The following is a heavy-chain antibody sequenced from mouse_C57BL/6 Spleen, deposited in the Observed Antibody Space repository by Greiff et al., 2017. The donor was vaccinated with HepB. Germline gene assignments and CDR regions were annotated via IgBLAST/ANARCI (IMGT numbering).Heavy chain of an antibody. Sequence: VQLQQPGAELVKPGASVKISCKASGYTFTSYWITWVKQRPGQGLEWIGDIYPGSGSTNYNEKFKSKATLTVDTSSSTAYMQLSSLTSEDSAVYYCARALDYYGSSPYWYFDVWGTGTTVTVSS. CDR3: ARALDYYGSSPYWYFDV. V-gene: IGHV1-55*01. J-gene: IGHJ1*03. CDR2: IYPGSGST. D-gene: IGHD1-1*01. CDR1: GYTFTSYW.